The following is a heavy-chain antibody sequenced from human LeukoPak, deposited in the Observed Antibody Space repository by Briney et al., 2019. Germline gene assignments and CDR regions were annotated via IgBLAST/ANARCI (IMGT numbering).Heavy chain of an antibody. CDR2: TYYRSTWYN. Sequence: SQTLSLTCAISGDSVSSNSVTWNWIRQSPSRGLEWLGKTYYRSTWYNDYAVSVRGRITVNPDTSKNLFSLHLNSVTPEDTAVYYCARRLTQYDCFDPWGQGILVTVSS. CDR3: ARRLTQYDCFDP. V-gene: IGHV6-1*01. D-gene: IGHD2-2*01. J-gene: IGHJ5*02. CDR1: GDSVSSNSVT.